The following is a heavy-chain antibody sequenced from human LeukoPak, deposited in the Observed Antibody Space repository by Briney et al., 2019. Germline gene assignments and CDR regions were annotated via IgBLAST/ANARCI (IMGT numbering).Heavy chain of an antibody. D-gene: IGHD6-13*01. CDR1: GFTFDDYA. V-gene: IGHV3-9*01. CDR2: ISWNSGSI. J-gene: IGHJ4*02. Sequence: GGSLRLSCAASGFTFDDYAMHWVRHAPGKGLEWVSGISWNSGSIGYADSVKGRFTISRDNAKNSLYLQMNSLRAEDTALYYCAKDGDSSSWALGEQYYFDYWGQGTLVTVSS. CDR3: AKDGDSSSWALGEQYYFDY.